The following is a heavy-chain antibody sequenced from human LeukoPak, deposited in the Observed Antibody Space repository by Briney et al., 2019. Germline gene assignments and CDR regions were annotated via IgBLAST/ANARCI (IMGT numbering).Heavy chain of an antibody. J-gene: IGHJ4*02. CDR3: AREGGYCSGGSCYNFDY. Sequence: SVKVSCKASGGTFSSYAISWVRQAPGQGLEWMGGIIPIFGTANYAQKFQGRVTITADESRSTAYMELSSLRSEDTAVYYCAREGGYCSGGSCYNFDYWGQGTLVTVSS. CDR2: IIPIFGTA. CDR1: GGTFSSYA. D-gene: IGHD2-15*01. V-gene: IGHV1-69*01.